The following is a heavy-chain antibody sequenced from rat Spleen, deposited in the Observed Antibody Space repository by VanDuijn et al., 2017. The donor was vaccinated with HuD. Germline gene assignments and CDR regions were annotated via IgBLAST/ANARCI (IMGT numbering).Heavy chain of an antibody. J-gene: IGHJ1*01. V-gene: IGHV5-25*01. CDR1: GFTFSDYY. Sequence: EVQLVESDGGLVQPGRSLKLSCAASGFTFSDYYMAWVRQAPGRGLEWVASITNASGRTYYSDFVKGRFTISRDNAKNTLYLQMDSLRSEDTATYYCARHEDYYSIYPHWYFDFWGPGTMVTVSS. CDR3: ARHEDYYSIYPHWYFDF. CDR2: ITNASGRT. D-gene: IGHD1-2*01.